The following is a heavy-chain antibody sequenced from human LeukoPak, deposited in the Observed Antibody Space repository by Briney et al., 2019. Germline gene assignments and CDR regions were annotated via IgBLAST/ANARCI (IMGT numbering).Heavy chain of an antibody. V-gene: IGHV3-53*01. D-gene: IGHD1-26*01. CDR1: GFTVRSNY. CDR2: IYSGGST. CDR3: ARGGSYLSAFDI. J-gene: IGHJ3*02. Sequence: GGSLRLSCAASGFTVRSNYMNWVRQAPGKGLEWVSVIYSGGSTYYADSVKGRFTISRDNSKNTLYLQMNSLRAEDTAVYYCARGGSYLSAFDIWGQGTTVIVSS.